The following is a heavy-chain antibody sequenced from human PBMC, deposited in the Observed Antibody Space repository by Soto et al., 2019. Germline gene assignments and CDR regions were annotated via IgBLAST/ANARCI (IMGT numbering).Heavy chain of an antibody. CDR3: ARASYYYGSGSYDY. D-gene: IGHD3-10*01. Sequence: ASVTVSCKASGYTFTGYYMHWVRQAPGQGLEWMGWINPNSGGTNYAQKLQGWVTMTRDTSISTAYMELSRLRSDDTAVYYCARASYYYGSGSYDYWGQGTLVTVSS. CDR1: GYTFTGYY. CDR2: INPNSGGT. J-gene: IGHJ4*02. V-gene: IGHV1-2*04.